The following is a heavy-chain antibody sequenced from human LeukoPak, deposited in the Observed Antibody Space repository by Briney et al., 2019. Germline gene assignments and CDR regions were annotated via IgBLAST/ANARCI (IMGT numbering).Heavy chain of an antibody. Sequence: LGGSLRLSCEASGFTFNKLAMSWVRQAPGKGPEWVSAIGSSGATTFYADSVKGRCTISRDNSKNTVYLEMNSLRAEDTAIYYCAKVSVGPLSRPTHVALYYGMDVWGQGTTVTVSS. J-gene: IGHJ6*02. CDR2: IGSSGATT. CDR1: GFTFNKLA. D-gene: IGHD2-8*01. CDR3: AKVSVGPLSRPTHVALYYGMDV. V-gene: IGHV3-23*01.